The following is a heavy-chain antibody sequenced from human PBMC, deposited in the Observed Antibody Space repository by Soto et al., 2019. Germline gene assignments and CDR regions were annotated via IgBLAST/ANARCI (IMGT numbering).Heavy chain of an antibody. CDR2: IYYSGST. Sequence: PSETLSLTCTVSGGSISSYYWSWIRQPPGKGLEWIGYIYYSGSTNYNPSLKSRVTISVDTSKNQFSLKLSSVTAADTAVYYCARTLLYGSGSYYNRYNWFDPWGQGTLVTVSS. J-gene: IGHJ5*02. CDR1: GGSISSYY. D-gene: IGHD3-10*01. V-gene: IGHV4-59*01. CDR3: ARTLLYGSGSYYNRYNWFDP.